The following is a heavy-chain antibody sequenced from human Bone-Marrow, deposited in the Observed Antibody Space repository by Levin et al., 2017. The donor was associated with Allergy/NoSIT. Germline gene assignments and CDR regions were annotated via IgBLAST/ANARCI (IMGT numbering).Heavy chain of an antibody. V-gene: IGHV1-2*02. D-gene: IGHD3-3*01. CDR2: IRPRTGVA. J-gene: IGHJ4*02. CDR1: GYSFIDYY. CDR3: ARDLESSRVL. Sequence: ASVKVSCKASGYSFIDYYIHWVRQAPGQGLEWMGWIRPRTGVAKYPQRFQGRVTMTEDTSISTAYMELSSLTSDDSAIYFCARDLESSRVLWSQGTLVTVSS.